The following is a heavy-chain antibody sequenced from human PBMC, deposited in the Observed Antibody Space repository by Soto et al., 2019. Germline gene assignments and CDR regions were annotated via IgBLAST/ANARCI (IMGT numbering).Heavy chain of an antibody. CDR3: AKDRLRGGFLTTATTNGMDV. J-gene: IGHJ6*02. CDR1: GFTFSSYG. CDR2: ISYDGSNK. Sequence: GGSLRLSCAASGFTFSSYGMHWVRQAPGKGLEWAALISYDGSNKYYVDSVKGRFTISRDNSKNTLLLQMNSLRAGDTAVYYCAKDRLRGGFLTTATTNGMDVWGQGTTVTVSS. D-gene: IGHD1-26*01. V-gene: IGHV3-30*18.